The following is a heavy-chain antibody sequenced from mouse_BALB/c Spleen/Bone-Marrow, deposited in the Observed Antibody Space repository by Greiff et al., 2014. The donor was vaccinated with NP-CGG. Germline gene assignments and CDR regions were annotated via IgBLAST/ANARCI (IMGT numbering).Heavy chain of an antibody. V-gene: IGHV1-77*01. CDR3: ARYDVPAWLAY. CDR2: IYPGSGST. CDR1: GYTFTDSV. D-gene: IGHD2-14*01. J-gene: IGHJ3*01. Sequence: QVQLKESGPELVKPGASVKMSCKASGYTFTDSVIGWVKQRTGQGLEWIGEIYPGSGSTYYNEKFKGKATLTADKSSNTVYMQLSSRTSEDSSVYFCARYDVPAWLAYWGQGTPVTVSA.